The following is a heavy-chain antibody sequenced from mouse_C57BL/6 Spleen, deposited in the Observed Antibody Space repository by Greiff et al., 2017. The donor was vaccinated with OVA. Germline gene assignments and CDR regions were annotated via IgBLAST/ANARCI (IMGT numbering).Heavy chain of an antibody. CDR1: GYTFTSYW. CDR3: ARNSDYYGSSGFAY. V-gene: IGHV1-72*01. D-gene: IGHD1-1*01. J-gene: IGHJ3*01. CDR2: IDPNSGGT. Sequence: QVQLQQPGAELVKPGASVKLSCKASGYTFTSYWMHWVKQRPGRGLEWIGRIDPNSGGTKYNEKFKSKATLTVDKPSSTAYMQLSSLTSEDSAVYYCARNSDYYGSSGFAYWGQGTLVTVSA.